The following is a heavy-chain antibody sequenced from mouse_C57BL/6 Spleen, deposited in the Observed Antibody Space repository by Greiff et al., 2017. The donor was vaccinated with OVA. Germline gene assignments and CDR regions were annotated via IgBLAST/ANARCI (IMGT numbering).Heavy chain of an antibody. Sequence: EVQLQESGPELVKPGASVKMSCKASGYTFTDYNMHWVKQSHGKSLEWIGYINPNNGGTSYNQKFKGKATLTVNKSSSTAYMELRSLTSEDSAVYYCARDYYYGSSYPNWYFDVWGTGTTVTVSS. D-gene: IGHD1-1*01. CDR1: GYTFTDYN. CDR2: INPNNGGT. CDR3: ARDYYYGSSYPNWYFDV. V-gene: IGHV1-22*01. J-gene: IGHJ1*03.